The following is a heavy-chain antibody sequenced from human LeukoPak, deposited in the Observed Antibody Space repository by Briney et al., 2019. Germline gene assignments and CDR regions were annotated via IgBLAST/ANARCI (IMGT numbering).Heavy chain of an antibody. J-gene: IGHJ6*04. CDR3: ARVKDSSSSWGMDV. CDR1: GFTFSSYW. D-gene: IGHD6-6*01. CDR2: IKQDGSEK. V-gene: IGHV3-7*01. Sequence: GGSLRLSCAASGFTFSSYWMSWVRQAPGKRLEWVANIKQDGSEKYYVDSVKGRFTISRDNAKNSLYLQMNSLRAEDTAVYYCARVKDSSSSWGMDVWGKGTTVTVSS.